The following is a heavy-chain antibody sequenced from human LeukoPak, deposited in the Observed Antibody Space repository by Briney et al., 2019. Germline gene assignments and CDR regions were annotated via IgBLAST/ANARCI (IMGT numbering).Heavy chain of an antibody. CDR1: GYTFTGYY. CDR2: INPNSGGT. D-gene: IGHD2-2*01. V-gene: IGHV1-2*02. CDR3: ASHRGYCSSTSCFHDAFDI. J-gene: IGHJ3*02. Sequence: GASVKVSCKASGYTFTGYYMHWVRQAPGQGLEWMGWINPNSGGTNYAQKFQGRVTMTRDTSISTACMELSRLRSDDTAVYYCASHRGYCSSTSCFHDAFDIWGQGTMVTVSS.